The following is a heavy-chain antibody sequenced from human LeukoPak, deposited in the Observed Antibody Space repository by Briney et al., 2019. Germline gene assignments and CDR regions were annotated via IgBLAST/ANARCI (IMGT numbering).Heavy chain of an antibody. CDR2: IKQDGSEK. Sequence: PGGSLRLSCAASGFTFSSYWMSWVRQAPGKGLEWVANIKQDGSEKYYVDSVKGRFTISRDNAKNSLYLQMNSLRAEDTAVYYCARVPRPNSSGWYYFDYWGQGTLVTVSS. D-gene: IGHD6-19*01. CDR3: ARVPRPNSSGWYYFDY. J-gene: IGHJ4*02. V-gene: IGHV3-7*01. CDR1: GFTFSSYW.